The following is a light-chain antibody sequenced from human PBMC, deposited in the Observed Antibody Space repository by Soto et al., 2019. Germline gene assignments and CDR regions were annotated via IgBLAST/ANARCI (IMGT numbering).Light chain of an antibody. J-gene: IGKJ4*01. V-gene: IGKV3-11*01. CDR2: DAS. Sequence: IVLTHSPATLSLSPGERATPSCRASQSVSSYLAWYQQKPGQAPRLLIYDASNRATGIPARFSGSGSGTDFTLTISSLQPEDFATYYCQQANSFPLTFGGGTKVDIK. CDR1: QSVSSY. CDR3: QQANSFPLT.